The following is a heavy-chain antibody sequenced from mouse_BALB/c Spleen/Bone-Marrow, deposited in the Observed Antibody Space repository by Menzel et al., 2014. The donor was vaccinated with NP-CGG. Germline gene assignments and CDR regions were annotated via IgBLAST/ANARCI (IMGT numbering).Heavy chain of an antibody. J-gene: IGHJ4*01. CDR1: GYTFTSYY. CDR3: ARERRSRAMDY. Sequence: VQLQQSGPELVKPGASVRISCKASGYTFTSYYIHWVKQRPGQGLEWIGWIYPGNVNTKYNEKFKGKATLTADKSSSTAYMQLSSLTSEVSAVYFCARERRSRAMDYWGQGTSVTVSS. CDR2: IYPGNVNT. V-gene: IGHV1S56*01.